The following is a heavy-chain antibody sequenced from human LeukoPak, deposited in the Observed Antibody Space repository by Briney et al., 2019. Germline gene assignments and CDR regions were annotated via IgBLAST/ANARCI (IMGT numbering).Heavy chain of an antibody. Sequence: PGGSLRLSCAASGFTFSSYAMHWVRQAPGKGLEWVAVISYDGSNKYYADSVKGRFTISRDNSKNTLCLQMSSLRGDDTAVYYCARDLTEYSSSWFDPWGQGTLVTVSS. CDR3: ARDLTEYSSSWFDP. V-gene: IGHV3-30-3*01. CDR1: GFTFSSYA. D-gene: IGHD6-13*01. J-gene: IGHJ5*02. CDR2: ISYDGSNK.